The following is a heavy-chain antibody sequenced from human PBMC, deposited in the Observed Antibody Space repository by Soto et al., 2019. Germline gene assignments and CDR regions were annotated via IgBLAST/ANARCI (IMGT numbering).Heavy chain of an antibody. V-gene: IGHV4-34*01. D-gene: IGHD2-2*01. J-gene: IGHJ5*02. CDR2: INHSGST. CDR1: GGSFSGYY. CDR3: ARGTAVMVRLAP. Sequence: QVQLQQWGAGLLKPSETLSLTCAVYGGSFSGYYWNWIRQPPGKGLEWIGEINHSGSTNYNPSLKSRVTISVDTSKHQFSLKLSSLTAADTAVYYCARGTAVMVRLAPWGQGTLVTVSS.